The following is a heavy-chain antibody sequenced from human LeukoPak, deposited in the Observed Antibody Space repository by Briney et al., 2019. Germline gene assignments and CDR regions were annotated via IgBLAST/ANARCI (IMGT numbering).Heavy chain of an antibody. CDR1: GYTFTDYY. CDR3: ARANFLYCSSSTCLFDY. CDR2: INPNDGDT. Sequence: ASVKVSCKASGYTFTDYYTHWVRQAPGQGFEWMGWINPNDGDTNYAQKFQGRVTMTRDTSISTAHMEVSRLRSDDTAVYYCARANFLYCSSSTCLFDYWGQGTLVTVSS. V-gene: IGHV1-2*02. D-gene: IGHD2-2*01. J-gene: IGHJ4*02.